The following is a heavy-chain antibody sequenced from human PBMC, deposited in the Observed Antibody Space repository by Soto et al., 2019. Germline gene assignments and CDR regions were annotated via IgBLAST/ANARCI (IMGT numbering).Heavy chain of an antibody. Sequence: VGSLRLSCAASGFTFSSYSMNWVRRAPGKGLEWVSSISSSSSYIYYADSVKGRFAISRDNAKNSLYLQMNSLRAEDTAVYYCARDFDGYSSSWSAPFDYWGQGTLVTVSS. CDR1: GFTFSSYS. CDR2: ISSSSSYI. D-gene: IGHD6-13*01. J-gene: IGHJ4*02. CDR3: ARDFDGYSSSWSAPFDY. V-gene: IGHV3-21*01.